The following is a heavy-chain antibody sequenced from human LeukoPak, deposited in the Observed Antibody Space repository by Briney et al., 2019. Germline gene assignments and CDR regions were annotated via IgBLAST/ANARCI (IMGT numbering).Heavy chain of an antibody. D-gene: IGHD4-11*01. V-gene: IGHV1-18*04. CDR2: ISAYNGNT. Sequence: ASVKVSCKASGYTFTGYYMHWVRQAPGQGLEWMGWISAYNGNTNYAQKLQGRVTMTTDTSTSTAYMELRSLRSDDTAVYYCARYSNYYFDYWGQGTLVTVSS. CDR1: GYTFTGYY. CDR3: ARYSNYYFDY. J-gene: IGHJ4*02.